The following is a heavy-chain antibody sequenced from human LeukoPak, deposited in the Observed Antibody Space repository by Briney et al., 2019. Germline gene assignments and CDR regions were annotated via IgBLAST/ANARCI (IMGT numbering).Heavy chain of an antibody. V-gene: IGHV4-4*07. Sequence: SETLSLTCTVSGGSISSYYWSWIRQPAGKGLEWIGRIYTSGSTNHNPSLKSRVTMSVDTSNNQFPLKLSSVTVADTAVYYCARGEDDSSGYYEAIFDYWGQGTLVTVSS. CDR3: ARGEDDSSGYYEAIFDY. J-gene: IGHJ4*02. D-gene: IGHD3-22*01. CDR1: GGSISSYY. CDR2: IYTSGST.